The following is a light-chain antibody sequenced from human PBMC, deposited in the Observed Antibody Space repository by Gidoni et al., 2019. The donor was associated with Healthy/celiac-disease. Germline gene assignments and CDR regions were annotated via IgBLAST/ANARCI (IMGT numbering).Light chain of an antibody. J-gene: IGKJ2*01. Sequence: IVMTQSPATLSVSPGDRATLSCRASQSVSSNLAWYQQTPGQAPRLLIYGASTRATGIPARFSGSGSGTEFTLTISSLQSEDFAVYYCQQYNNWPPYTCGQGTKLEIK. V-gene: IGKV3-15*01. CDR2: GAS. CDR1: QSVSSN. CDR3: QQYNNWPPYT.